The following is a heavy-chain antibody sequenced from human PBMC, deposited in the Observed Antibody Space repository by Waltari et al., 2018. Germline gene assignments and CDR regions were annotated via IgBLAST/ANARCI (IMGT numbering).Heavy chain of an antibody. J-gene: IGHJ4*02. Sequence: EVQLVESGGAVVQPGGSLRLSCVTSGFTFSSYSMNWVRQAPGKGLEWVSYISSSSSTIYYADSVKGRFTISRDNAKNALYLQMNSLRAEDTAVYYCARDAYYCSGGSCYTRLFDYWGQGTLVTVSS. CDR1: GFTFSSYS. D-gene: IGHD2-15*01. CDR2: ISSSSSTI. V-gene: IGHV3-48*04. CDR3: ARDAYYCSGGSCYTRLFDY.